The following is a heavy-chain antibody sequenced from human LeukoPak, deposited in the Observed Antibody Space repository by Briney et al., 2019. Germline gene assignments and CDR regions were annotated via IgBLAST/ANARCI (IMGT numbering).Heavy chain of an antibody. Sequence: GGSLRLSCAASGFTFSSYGFHWVRQAPGKGLEWVTLIWFDGTRENYADSVKGRFTISRDNSKNTLYLQMNSLRAEDTAVYYCARGAAAGTSDYWGQGTLVTVSS. V-gene: IGHV3-33*01. CDR2: IWFDGTRE. CDR3: ARGAAAGTSDY. J-gene: IGHJ4*02. D-gene: IGHD6-13*01. CDR1: GFTFSSYG.